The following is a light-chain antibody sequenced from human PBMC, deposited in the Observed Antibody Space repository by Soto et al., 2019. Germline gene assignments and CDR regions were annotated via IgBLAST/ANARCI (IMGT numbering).Light chain of an antibody. Sequence: EIVMTQSPATLSVSPGDRATLSCRASQSVSSSLAWYQQIPGQAPRLLIYDASTRATGIPARFGGSGSGTEFTLTISSLQSEDFAVYYCQQYTNWPPLTFGGGTKVELK. CDR3: QQYTNWPPLT. CDR1: QSVSSS. V-gene: IGKV3-15*01. CDR2: DAS. J-gene: IGKJ4*01.